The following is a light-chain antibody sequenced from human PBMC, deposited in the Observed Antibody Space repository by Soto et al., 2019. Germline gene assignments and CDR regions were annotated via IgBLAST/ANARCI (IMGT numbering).Light chain of an antibody. J-gene: IGLJ2*01. V-gene: IGLV2-14*01. Sequence: QSALTQPASVSGSPGQSITISCTGTTSDVGHYNYVSWYQQHPGKAPQLMIYEVSNRPSGVSNRFSGSKSDNTASLTISGLRAEDEADYYCSSYTTSSSVVFGGGTKLTVL. CDR2: EVS. CDR3: SSYTTSSSVV. CDR1: TSDVGHYNY.